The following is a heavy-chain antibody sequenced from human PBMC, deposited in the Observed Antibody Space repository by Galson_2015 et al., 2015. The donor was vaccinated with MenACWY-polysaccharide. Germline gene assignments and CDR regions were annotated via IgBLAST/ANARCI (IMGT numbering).Heavy chain of an antibody. V-gene: IGHV3-23*01. D-gene: IGHD6-19*01. CDR1: GSTFSSNA. CDR3: AISRGFSSGWKYFDY. J-gene: IGHJ4*02. Sequence: SLRLSCATSGSTFSSNAMSWVRQAPGKGLEWVSAISGTGDSIRYADSVKGRFTISRDASKNTLYLQMSSLRAEDTALYYYAISRGFSSGWKYFDYWGQGTLVTVSA. CDR2: ISGTGDSI.